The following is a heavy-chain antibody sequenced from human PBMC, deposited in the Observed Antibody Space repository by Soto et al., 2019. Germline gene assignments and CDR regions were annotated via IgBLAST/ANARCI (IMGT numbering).Heavy chain of an antibody. CDR2: ISAYNGNT. CDR1: GYTFTSYG. D-gene: IGHD3-10*01. CDR3: ARDHGSGGWAYAGMDV. J-gene: IGHJ6*02. V-gene: IGHV1-18*01. Sequence: ASVKVSCKASGYTFTSYGISWVRQAPGQGLEWMGWISAYNGNTNYAQKLQGRVTMTTDTSTSTAYMELRSLRSDDTAVYYCARDHGSGGWAYAGMDVWGQGTTVTVSS.